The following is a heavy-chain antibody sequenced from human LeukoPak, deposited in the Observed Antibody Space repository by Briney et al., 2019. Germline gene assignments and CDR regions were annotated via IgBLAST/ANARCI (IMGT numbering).Heavy chain of an antibody. CDR1: GYSFTRFW. V-gene: IGHV5-51*01. Sequence: GESLKISCKGSGYSFTRFWIGWVRQMPGKGLEWMGIIYPGDSDTRYSPSFKGQVTISADKSINTAYLQWSSLKASDSAMYYCAKVSWEMATIYCFDSWGQGTLVTVSS. J-gene: IGHJ5*01. CDR3: AKVSWEMATIYCFDS. D-gene: IGHD5-24*01. CDR2: IYPGDSDT.